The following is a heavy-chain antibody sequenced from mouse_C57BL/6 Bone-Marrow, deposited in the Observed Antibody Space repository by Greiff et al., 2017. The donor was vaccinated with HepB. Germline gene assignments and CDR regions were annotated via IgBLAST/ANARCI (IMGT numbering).Heavy chain of an antibody. J-gene: IGHJ2*01. V-gene: IGHV1-42*01. Sequence: EVQLQQSGPELVKPGASVKISCKASGYSFTGYYMNWVKQSPEKSLEWIGEINPSTGGTTYNQKFKAKATLTVDKSSSTAYMQLKSLTSEDSAVYYCARGVLGAYYFDYWGQGTTLTVSS. CDR3: ARGVLGAYYFDY. D-gene: IGHD3-3*01. CDR2: INPSTGGT. CDR1: GYSFTGYY.